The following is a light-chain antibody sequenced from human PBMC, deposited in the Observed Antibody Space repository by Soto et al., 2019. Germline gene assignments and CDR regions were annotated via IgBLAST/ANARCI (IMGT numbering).Light chain of an antibody. J-gene: IGLJ1*01. Sequence: QSVLTQPDSVAGPPGQSITISCTGTSSAVGAYNYVSWYQQHPGKAPKLMIYEVSNRPAGVSNRFSGSKSGNTASLTISGLQAEDEADYYCSSYISSSTLVFGTGTRSPS. CDR3: SSYISSSTLV. CDR1: SSAVGAYNY. CDR2: EVS. V-gene: IGLV2-14*01.